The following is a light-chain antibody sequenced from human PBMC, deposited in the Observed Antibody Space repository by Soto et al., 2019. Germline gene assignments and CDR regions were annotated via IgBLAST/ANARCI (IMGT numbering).Light chain of an antibody. Sequence: DIQMTQSPSSLSASVGDRVSITCRASRSIANYLHWYQKKPESAPRLLIFLTFSLQSGVPSRFSGSGSGTDFTLTISSLQPEDFATYYCQQSYSFPYSFGQGTKLEIK. CDR2: LTF. CDR1: RSIANY. CDR3: QQSYSFPYS. J-gene: IGKJ2*01. V-gene: IGKV1-39*01.